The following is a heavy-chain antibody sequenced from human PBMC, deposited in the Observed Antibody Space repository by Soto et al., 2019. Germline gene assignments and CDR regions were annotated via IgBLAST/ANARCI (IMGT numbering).Heavy chain of an antibody. CDR1: GGTFSSYA. CDR2: IIPIFGTA. V-gene: IGHV1-69*13. J-gene: IGHJ5*02. D-gene: IGHD2-2*01. Sequence: AVKVSCKASGGTFSSYAISWVRQAPGQGLEWMGGIIPIFGTANYAQKFQGRVTITADESTSTAYMELSSLRSEDTAVYYCARGVRNIVVVPAARGWFDPWGQGTLVTVSS. CDR3: ARGVRNIVVVPAARGWFDP.